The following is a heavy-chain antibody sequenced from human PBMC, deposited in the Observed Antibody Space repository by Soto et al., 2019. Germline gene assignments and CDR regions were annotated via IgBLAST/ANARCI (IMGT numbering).Heavy chain of an antibody. CDR3: SIYTKGSSSWYHDY. V-gene: IGHV3-74*01. Sequence: GGSLRLSCAASGFTFSSYWMHWVRQAPGKGLVWVSRINSDGSSTSYADSVKGRFTISRDNAKNTLYLQMNSLRAEDTAVYYCSIYTKGSSSWYHDYWGQGTLVTVSS. D-gene: IGHD6-13*01. J-gene: IGHJ4*02. CDR2: INSDGSST. CDR1: GFTFSSYW.